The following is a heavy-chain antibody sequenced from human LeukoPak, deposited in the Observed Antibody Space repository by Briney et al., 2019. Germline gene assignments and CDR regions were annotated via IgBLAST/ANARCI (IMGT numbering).Heavy chain of an antibody. CDR3: ARGVAGAFDY. CDR2: MNPNSGNT. J-gene: IGHJ4*02. V-gene: IGHV1-8*01. CDR1: GYTFTSYD. Sequence: ASVKVSCKASGYTFTSYDINWVRPATGQGLEWMGWMNPNSGNTGYTQKFQGRVTMTRNTSISTAYMDLSSLTSEDTAVYYCARGVAGAFDYWGQGTLVTVSS. D-gene: IGHD6-19*01.